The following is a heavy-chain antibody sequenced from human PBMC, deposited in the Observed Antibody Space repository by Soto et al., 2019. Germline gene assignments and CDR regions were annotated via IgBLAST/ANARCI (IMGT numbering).Heavy chain of an antibody. J-gene: IGHJ6*03. V-gene: IGHV3-48*01. CDR1: EFTDSSYS. Sequence: GGSLRHSCADAEFTDSSYSRNWVRQAPGKGLEWVSYISSSSSTIYYADSVKGRFTISRDNAKNSLYLQMNSLRAEDTAVYYCVRSDYYGSGSYYRPNYYYMDVWGKGTTVTVSS. CDR3: VRSDYYGSGSYYRPNYYYMDV. CDR2: ISSSSSTI. D-gene: IGHD3-10*01.